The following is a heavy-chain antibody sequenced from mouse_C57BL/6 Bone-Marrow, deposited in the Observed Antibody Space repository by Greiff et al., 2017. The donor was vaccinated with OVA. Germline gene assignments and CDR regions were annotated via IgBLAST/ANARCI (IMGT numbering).Heavy chain of an antibody. Sequence: QVQLKESGAELVMPGASVKLSCKASGYTFTSYWMHWVKQRPGQGLEWIGEIDPSDSYTNYNQKFKGKSTLTVDKSSSTAYMQLSSLTSEDSAVYYCARRGGWLLRYFDYWGQGTTLTVSS. CDR3: ARRGGWLLRYFDY. CDR2: IDPSDSYT. J-gene: IGHJ2*01. D-gene: IGHD2-3*01. CDR1: GYTFTSYW. V-gene: IGHV1-69*01.